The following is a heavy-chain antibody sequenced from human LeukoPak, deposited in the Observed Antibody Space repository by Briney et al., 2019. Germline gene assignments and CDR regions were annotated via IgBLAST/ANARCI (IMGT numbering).Heavy chain of an antibody. V-gene: IGHV3-21*01. D-gene: IGHD4-17*01. Sequence: GGSLRLSCAASGFSFNNFAVSWVRQAPGKGLEWVSSISSSSSYIYYADSVKGRFTISRDNAKNSLYLQMNSLRAGDTAVYYCARERDDYDDPGPLDYWGQGTLVTVSS. J-gene: IGHJ4*02. CDR2: ISSSSSYI. CDR1: GFSFNNFA. CDR3: ARERDDYDDPGPLDY.